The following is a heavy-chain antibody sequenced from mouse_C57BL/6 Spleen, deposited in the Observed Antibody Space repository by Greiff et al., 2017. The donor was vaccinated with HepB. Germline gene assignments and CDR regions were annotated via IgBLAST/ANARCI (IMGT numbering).Heavy chain of an antibody. CDR2: IYPGDGDT. CDR3: APLYGSSYEGYFDY. J-gene: IGHJ2*01. Sequence: QVQLQQSGPELVKPGASVKISCKASGYAFSSSWMNWVKQRPGKGLEWIGRIYPGDGDTNYNGKFKGKATLTADKSSSTAYMQLSSLTSEDSAVYFCAPLYGSSYEGYFDYWGQGTTLTVSS. D-gene: IGHD1-1*01. V-gene: IGHV1-82*01. CDR1: GYAFSSSW.